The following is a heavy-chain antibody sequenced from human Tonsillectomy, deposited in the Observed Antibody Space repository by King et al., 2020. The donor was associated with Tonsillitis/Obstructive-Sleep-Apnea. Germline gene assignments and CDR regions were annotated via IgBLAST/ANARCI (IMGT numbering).Heavy chain of an antibody. D-gene: IGHD3-9*01. CDR3: AKDLLNSGETYDIFDY. CDR1: GFTFSSYA. J-gene: IGHJ4*02. V-gene: IGHV3-23*04. CDR2: ISGSGGST. Sequence: VQLVESGGGLVQPGGSLRLSCAASGFTFSSYAMSWVRQAPGKGLEWVSAISGSGGSTYYADSVKGRFTISRDNSKNTLCLQMNSLRAEDTAAYYCAKDLLNSGETYDIFDYWGQGTLVTVSS.